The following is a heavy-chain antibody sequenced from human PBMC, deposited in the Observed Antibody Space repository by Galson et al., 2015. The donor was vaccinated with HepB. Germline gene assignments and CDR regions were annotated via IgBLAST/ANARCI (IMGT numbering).Heavy chain of an antibody. CDR2: IHGGNGNT. CDR3: ARDLETYSSSWYLYY. D-gene: IGHD6-13*01. Sequence: SVKVSCKASGYTFTDYALHWVRQAPGQSLEWMGWIHGGNGNTKYSQKFQGRVTITRDTSASTAYMDLSSLRSEDTAVYYCARDLETYSSSWYLYYWGQGTLVTVSS. J-gene: IGHJ4*02. V-gene: IGHV1-3*01. CDR1: GYTFTDYA.